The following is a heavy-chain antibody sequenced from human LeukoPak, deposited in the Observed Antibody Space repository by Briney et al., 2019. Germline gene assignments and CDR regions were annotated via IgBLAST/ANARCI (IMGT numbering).Heavy chain of an antibody. CDR1: GYTFSSYD. D-gene: IGHD6-19*01. V-gene: IGHV1-8*01. CDR2: MNPNSGNT. J-gene: IGHJ4*02. Sequence: GASVKVSCKASGYTFSSYDINWVRQATGQGLEWMGWMNPNSGNTGYAQKFQGRVTMTRNTSISTAYMELSSLTSDDTAVYFCVRGPHTSGWPQHYYWGQGTLVTVSS. CDR3: VRGPHTSGWPQHYY.